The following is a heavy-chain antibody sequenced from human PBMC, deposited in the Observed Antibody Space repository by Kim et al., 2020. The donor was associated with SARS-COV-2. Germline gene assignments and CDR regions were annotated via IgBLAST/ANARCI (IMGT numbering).Heavy chain of an antibody. CDR3: AKDNYSYGSGSRYGMDV. Sequence: GGSLRLSCAASGFTFDDYAMHWVRQAPGKGLEWVSGISWNSGSIGYADSVKGRFTISRDNAKNSLYLQMNSLRAEDTALYYCAKDNYSYGSGSRYGMDVWGQGTTVTVSS. V-gene: IGHV3-9*01. D-gene: IGHD3-10*01. CDR2: ISWNSGSI. CDR1: GFTFDDYA. J-gene: IGHJ6*02.